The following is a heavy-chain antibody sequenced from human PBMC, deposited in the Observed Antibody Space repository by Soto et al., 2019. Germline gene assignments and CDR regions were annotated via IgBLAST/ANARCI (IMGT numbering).Heavy chain of an antibody. CDR2: IKPDGGAT. J-gene: IGHJ4*02. D-gene: IGHD3-16*01. Sequence: LRLSCATSDFTFRNSWINWVRQAPGKELEWVANIKPDGGATNYVDSVKGRFTISRDNVRNSASLQMNSLRVEDTAVYFCFGGNGGPQWGQGTLVTVSS. CDR3: FGGNGGPQ. CDR1: DFTFRNSW. V-gene: IGHV3-7*03.